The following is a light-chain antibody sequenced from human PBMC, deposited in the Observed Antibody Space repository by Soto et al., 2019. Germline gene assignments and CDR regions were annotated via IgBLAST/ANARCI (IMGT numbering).Light chain of an antibody. Sequence: QSVLTQPHSVSWTPGQWVTISCSGSGSDIGSNTGSWYQQVPGTAPKVLIYSNNQRPSGVPDRFSGSKSGTSASLTISWLESEDEAYYYCAAWDDSLKAPVLGGGAKLTVL. CDR1: GSDIGSNT. CDR2: SNN. CDR3: AAWDDSLKAPV. V-gene: IGLV1-44*01. J-gene: IGLJ2*01.